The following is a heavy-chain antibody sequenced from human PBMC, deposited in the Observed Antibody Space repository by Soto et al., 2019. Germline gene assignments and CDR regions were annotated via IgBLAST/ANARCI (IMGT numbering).Heavy chain of an antibody. J-gene: IGHJ6*02. CDR1: GDSVSSNSAA. CDR2: TYYRSKWYN. D-gene: IGHD5-12*01. CDR3: AREGRVATRDYYYYYGMDV. V-gene: IGHV6-1*01. Sequence: PSQTLSLTCAISGDSVSSNSAAWNWIRQSPSRGLEWLGRTYYRSKWYNDYAVSVKSRITINPDTSKNQFSLQLNSVTPEDTAVYYCAREGRVATRDYYYYYGMDVWGQGTTVTVSS.